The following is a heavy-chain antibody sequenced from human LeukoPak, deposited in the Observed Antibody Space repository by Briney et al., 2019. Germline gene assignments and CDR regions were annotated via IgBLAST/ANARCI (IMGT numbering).Heavy chain of an antibody. CDR2: IYYSGST. Sequence: SETLSLTCTVSGGSISSYYWSWIRRPPGKGLEWIGYIYYSGSTNYNPSLKSRVTISVDTSKNQFSLKLSSVTAADTAVYYCARGSSWPYYFDYWGQGTLVTVSS. D-gene: IGHD6-13*01. CDR1: GGSISSYY. CDR3: ARGSSWPYYFDY. J-gene: IGHJ4*02. V-gene: IGHV4-59*01.